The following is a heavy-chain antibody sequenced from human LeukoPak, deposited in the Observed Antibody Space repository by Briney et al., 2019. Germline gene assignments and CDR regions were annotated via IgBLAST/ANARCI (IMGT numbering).Heavy chain of an antibody. J-gene: IGHJ4*02. V-gene: IGHV1-3*01. CDR2: INAGNGNT. D-gene: IGHD2-15*01. CDR1: GYTFTSYA. CDR3: ARAKGGYCSGGSCFPLAGFDY. Sequence: ASVKVSCKASGYTFTSYAMHWVRQAPGQRLEWMGWINAGNGNTKYSQKFQGRVTITRDTSASTAYMELSSLRSEDTAVYYCARAKGGYCSGGSCFPLAGFDYWGQGTLVTVSS.